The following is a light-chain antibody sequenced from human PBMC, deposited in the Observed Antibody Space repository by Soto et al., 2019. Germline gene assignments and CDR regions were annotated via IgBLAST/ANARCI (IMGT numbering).Light chain of an antibody. V-gene: IGKV3-15*01. J-gene: IGKJ4*01. CDR3: QQYNNWPQRT. CDR2: GAS. CDR1: QSVSSN. Sequence: ERVMTQSPTTLAVSPRERATIXXRASQSVSSNLAWDQQKPGQAPRLVXYGASTRATGIPARFSGSGSGTEFTLTISSLQSEAFAVYYCQQYNNWPQRTFGGGTKVDIK.